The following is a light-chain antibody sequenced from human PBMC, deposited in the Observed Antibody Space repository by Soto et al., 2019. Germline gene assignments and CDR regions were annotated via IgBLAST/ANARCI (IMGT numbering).Light chain of an antibody. J-gene: IGLJ2*01. CDR2: RNN. V-gene: IGLV1-47*01. CDR1: SSNIGSNF. CDR3: ATWDDSLSGVV. Sequence: QSVLTQPPSASGTPGQSVTISCSGSSSNIGSNFVYWYQQLPETAPKLLIYRNNQRPSGVPARFSGSKSGSSASLAISGLRSEDEADYYCATWDDSLSGVVFGGGTKLTVL.